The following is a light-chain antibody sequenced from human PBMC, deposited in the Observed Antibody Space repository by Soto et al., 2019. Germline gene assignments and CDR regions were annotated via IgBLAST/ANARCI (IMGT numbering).Light chain of an antibody. J-gene: IGKJ1*01. CDR2: AAS. Sequence: DIQMTQSPSSLSASVGDRVTITCRASQSISXYLNWYQQKPGKAPKLLIYAASSLQSGVPSRVSXXXSXTDFTLTIXSXXXXXXXXYYCXQSYSTPRTFGQGTKVEIK. V-gene: IGKV1-39*01. CDR1: QSISXY. CDR3: XQSYSTPRT.